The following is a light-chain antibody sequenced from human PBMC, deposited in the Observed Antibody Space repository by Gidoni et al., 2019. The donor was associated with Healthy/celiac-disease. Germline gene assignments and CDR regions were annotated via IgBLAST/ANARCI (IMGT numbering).Light chain of an antibody. J-gene: IGKJ4*01. V-gene: IGKV3-20*01. CDR3: QQYGSSPPVT. CDR2: GAS. CDR1: QSVSSSY. Sequence: EIVLTQSPGTLSLSPGDRATLSCRASQSVSSSYLAWYQQKPGQAPRLLIDGASSRATGIPDRFSGSGSGTDFTLTISRLEPEDFAVYYCQQYGSSPPVTFGGGTKVEIK.